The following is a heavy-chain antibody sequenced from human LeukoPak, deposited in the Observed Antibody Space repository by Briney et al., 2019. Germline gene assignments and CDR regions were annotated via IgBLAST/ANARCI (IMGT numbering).Heavy chain of an antibody. CDR2: IYHSGST. D-gene: IGHD6-19*01. V-gene: IGHV4-4*02. J-gene: IGHJ3*02. Sequence: SGTLSLTCAVSGGSISSSNWWSWVRQPPGKGLEWIGEIYHSGSTNYNPSLKSRVTISVDKPKNQFSLKLSSVTAADTAVYYCARVRWLPNRAFDIWGQGTMVTVSS. CDR3: ARVRWLPNRAFDI. CDR1: GGSISSSNW.